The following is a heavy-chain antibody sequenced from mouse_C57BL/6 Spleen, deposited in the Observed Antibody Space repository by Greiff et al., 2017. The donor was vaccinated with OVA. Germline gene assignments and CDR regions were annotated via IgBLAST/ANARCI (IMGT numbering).Heavy chain of an antibody. Sequence: DVMLVESGGGLVKPGGSLKLSCAASGFTFSDYGMHWVRQAPEKGLEWVAYISSGSSTIYYADTVKGRFTISRDNAKNTLFLQMTSLRSEDTAMYYCAKNWDLDYWGQGTTLTVSS. CDR2: ISSGSSTI. CDR1: GFTFSDYG. V-gene: IGHV5-17*01. D-gene: IGHD4-1*01. CDR3: AKNWDLDY. J-gene: IGHJ2*01.